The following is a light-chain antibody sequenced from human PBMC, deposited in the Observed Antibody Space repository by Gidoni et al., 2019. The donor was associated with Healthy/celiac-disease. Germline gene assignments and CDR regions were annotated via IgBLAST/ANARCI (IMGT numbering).Light chain of an antibody. V-gene: IGKV3-20*01. CDR3: QQYGSSFLFT. CDR2: GAS. J-gene: IGKJ3*01. Sequence: EIVLTQSPGTLSLSPGERAKLSCRASQSVSSSYLAWYQQKPGQAPRLLIYGASSRATGIPDRFSGSGSGTDFTLTISRLEPEDFAVYYCQQYGSSFLFTFGPXTKVDIK. CDR1: QSVSSSY.